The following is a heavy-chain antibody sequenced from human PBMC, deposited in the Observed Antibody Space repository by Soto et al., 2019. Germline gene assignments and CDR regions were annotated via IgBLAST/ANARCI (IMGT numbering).Heavy chain of an antibody. CDR1: GFTFSTYA. CDR3: ARCAVLMTTSGGWCNWFDT. J-gene: IGHJ5*02. V-gene: IGHV3-23*01. D-gene: IGHD2-21*01. Sequence: PVGSLRLSCAASGFTFSTYAMSWVRQAPGKGLEWASAIGRIASDTYYADSVKGRFTISRDNSKNTLSLQMNSLRAEDTAVYYCARCAVLMTTSGGWCNWFDTWGQGTQVTVSS. CDR2: IGRIASDT.